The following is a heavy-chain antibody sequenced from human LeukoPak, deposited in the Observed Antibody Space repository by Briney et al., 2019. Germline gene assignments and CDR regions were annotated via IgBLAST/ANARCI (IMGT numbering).Heavy chain of an antibody. CDR2: ISSSSSTI. Sequence: PGGSLRLSCAASGFTFSTYSMNWVRQAPGKGLEWVSYISSSSSTIYYADSVKGRLTISRDNAKNSLYLQMNSLRAEDTAMYYCAKKTIGGLFAPLHHWGQGTLVTVSP. J-gene: IGHJ5*02. V-gene: IGHV3-48*01. CDR1: GFTFSTYS. CDR3: AKKTIGGLFAPLHH. D-gene: IGHD3-16*02.